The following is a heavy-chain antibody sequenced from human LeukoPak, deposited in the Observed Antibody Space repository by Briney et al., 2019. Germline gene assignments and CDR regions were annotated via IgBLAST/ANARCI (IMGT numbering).Heavy chain of an antibody. CDR1: GFTFSNAW. V-gene: IGHV3-15*07. CDR3: ARDGTYSSSWYDDYYYYGMDV. D-gene: IGHD6-13*01. Sequence: GGSLRLSCAASGFTFSNAWMNWVRQAPGKGLEWVGRIKRKTDGGTTDYAAPVKGRFTISRDDSKDTLYLHMNSLKTEDTAVYYCARDGTYSSSWYDDYYYYGMDVWGQGTTVTVSS. CDR2: IKRKTDGGTT. J-gene: IGHJ6*02.